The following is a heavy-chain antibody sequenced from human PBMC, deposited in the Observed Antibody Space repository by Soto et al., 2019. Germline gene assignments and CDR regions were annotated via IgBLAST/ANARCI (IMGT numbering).Heavy chain of an antibody. CDR1: GGSISSSNW. CDR3: ARVIAAAVNWFDP. J-gene: IGHJ5*02. V-gene: IGHV4-4*02. CDR2: IYHSGST. D-gene: IGHD6-13*01. Sequence: QVQLQESGPGLVKPSGTLSLTCAVSGGSISSSNWWSWVRQPPGTGLEWIGEIYHSGSTNYNPSLRSRVAIPVDQSRNRSSLKLSSVTAADTAVYSCARVIAAAVNWFDPWCQGTLVTVSS.